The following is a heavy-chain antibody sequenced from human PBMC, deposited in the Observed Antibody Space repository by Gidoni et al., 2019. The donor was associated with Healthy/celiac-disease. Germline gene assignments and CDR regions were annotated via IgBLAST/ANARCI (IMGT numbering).Heavy chain of an antibody. D-gene: IGHD3-16*01. J-gene: IGHJ3*02. Sequence: VQLQASRPGLVNPSETLSLTCTVSGGSFILYYWSWTRQPPGKGLEWIGYIYYSGSTNYNHSLKSRVTISVDTSKNQFSRKLSAVTAADTAVYYCARAGIMITFGDACDIWGQGTMVTVSS. CDR1: GGSFILYY. CDR3: ARAGIMITFGDACDI. CDR2: IYYSGST. V-gene: IGHV4-59*01.